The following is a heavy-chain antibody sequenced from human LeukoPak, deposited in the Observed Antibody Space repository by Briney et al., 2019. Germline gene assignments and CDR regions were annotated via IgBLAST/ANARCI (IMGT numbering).Heavy chain of an antibody. D-gene: IGHD4-17*01. CDR1: GGSISSCSYY. CDR3: ARREDYGVYRVFDP. V-gene: IGHV4-31*03. Sequence: PSETLSLTCTVSGGSISSCSYYWSWIRQHPGKGLEWIGYIYYSGTTYYNPSLKNRLTISLDMSKNQFSLKLSSVTAADTAVYYCARREDYGVYRVFDPWGQGTLVTVSS. CDR2: IYYSGTT. J-gene: IGHJ5*02.